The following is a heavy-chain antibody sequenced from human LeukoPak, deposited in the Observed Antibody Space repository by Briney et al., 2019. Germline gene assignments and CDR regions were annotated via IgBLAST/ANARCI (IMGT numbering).Heavy chain of an antibody. D-gene: IGHD2-2*01. CDR3: ARPGSHCSSTSCLDAFDI. CDR2: IDPSDSYT. V-gene: IGHV5-10-1*01. J-gene: IGHJ3*02. Sequence: GESLRISCKGSGYSFTSYWFSWVRQMPGKGLEWMGRIDPSDSYTNYSPSCQGHVTISADKSISTAYLQWSSLKASDTAMYYCARPGSHCSSTSCLDAFDIWGQGTMVTVSS. CDR1: GYSFTSYW.